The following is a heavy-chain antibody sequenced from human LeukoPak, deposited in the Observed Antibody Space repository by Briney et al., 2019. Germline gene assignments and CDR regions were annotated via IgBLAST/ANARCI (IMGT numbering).Heavy chain of an antibody. V-gene: IGHV1-69*13. CDR3: AREKGIAVADSPAGYYYYGMDV. CDR1: GGTFSSYA. J-gene: IGHJ6*02. CDR2: IIPIIGTA. D-gene: IGHD6-19*01. Sequence: ASVKVSCKASGGTFSSYAISWVRQAPGQGLEWMGGIIPIIGTANYAQKFQGRVTITADESTSTAYMELSSLRSEDTAVYYCAREKGIAVADSPAGYYYYGMDVWGQGTTVTVSS.